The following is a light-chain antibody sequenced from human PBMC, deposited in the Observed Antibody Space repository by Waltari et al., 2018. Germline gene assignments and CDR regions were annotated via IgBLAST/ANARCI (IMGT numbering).Light chain of an antibody. J-gene: IGLJ1*01. Sequence: QSALTPPRPVSGSPGPSVPLSCTGTRRAVGGYNYVSWYQQHPGKAPKLMIYDVSKRPSGVPDRFSGSKSGNTASLTISGLQAEDEADYYCCSYAGSYTYYVFGTGTKVTVL. CDR1: RRAVGGYNY. CDR2: DVS. CDR3: CSYAGSYTYYV. V-gene: IGLV2-11*01.